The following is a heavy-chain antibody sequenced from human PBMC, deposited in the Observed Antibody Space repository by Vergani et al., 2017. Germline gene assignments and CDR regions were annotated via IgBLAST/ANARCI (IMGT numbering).Heavy chain of an antibody. CDR3: ARDGHYYYDSQRYRFDP. J-gene: IGHJ5*02. CDR1: GGSISSYY. Sequence: QVQLQESGPGLVKPSETLSLTCTVSGGSISSYYWSWIRQPAGKGLEWIGRIYTSGSTNYNPSLKSQVTMSVDTSKNQFSLKLSSVTAADTAVYYCARDGHYYYDSQRYRFDPWGQGTLVTVSS. V-gene: IGHV4-4*07. D-gene: IGHD3-22*01. CDR2: IYTSGST.